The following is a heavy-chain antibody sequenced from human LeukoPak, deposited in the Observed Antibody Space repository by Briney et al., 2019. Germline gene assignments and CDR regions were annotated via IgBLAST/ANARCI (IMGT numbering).Heavy chain of an antibody. D-gene: IGHD6-19*01. J-gene: IGHJ6*03. CDR1: GGSFSGYY. V-gene: IGHV4-34*01. CDR3: ARRAVSYYYMDV. Sequence: SETLSLTCAVYGGSFSGYYWSWIRQPPGKGLEWIGEINHSGSTNYNPSLKSRVTISVDTSKNQFSLKLSSVTAADTAVYYCARRAVSYYYMDVWGKGTTVTISS. CDR2: INHSGST.